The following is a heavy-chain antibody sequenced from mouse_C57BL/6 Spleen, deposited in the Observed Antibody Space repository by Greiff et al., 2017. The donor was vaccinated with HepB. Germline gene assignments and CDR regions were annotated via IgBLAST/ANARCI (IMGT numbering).Heavy chain of an antibody. V-gene: IGHV14-3*01. CDR2: IDPANGNT. D-gene: IGHD1-1*01. CDR1: GFNIKNTY. Sequence: EVQLQQSVAELVRPGASVKLSCTASGFNIKNTYMHWVKQRPEQGLEWIGRIDPANGNTKYAPKFQGKATITADTSSNTAYLQLSSLTSEDTAIYYCARRGLITTVVAPYYFDYWGQGTTLTVSS. J-gene: IGHJ2*01. CDR3: ARRGLITTVVAPYYFDY.